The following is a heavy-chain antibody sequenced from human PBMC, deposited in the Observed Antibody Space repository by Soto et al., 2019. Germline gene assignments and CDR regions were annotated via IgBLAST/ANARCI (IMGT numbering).Heavy chain of an antibody. Sequence: VASVKVSWRAAGYAFTSYYMHWVRQAPGQGLEWMGIINPSGGSTSYAQKFQGRVTMTRDTSTSTVYMELSSLRSEDTAVYYCARGSSIAARAMDYWGQGTLVTVSS. CDR3: ARGSSIAARAMDY. D-gene: IGHD6-6*01. CDR1: GYAFTSYY. V-gene: IGHV1-46*01. J-gene: IGHJ4*02. CDR2: INPSGGST.